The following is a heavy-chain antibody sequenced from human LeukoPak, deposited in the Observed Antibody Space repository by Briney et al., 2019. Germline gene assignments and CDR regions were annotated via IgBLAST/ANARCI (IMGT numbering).Heavy chain of an antibody. J-gene: IGHJ4*02. CDR2: ISYDGSGK. D-gene: IGHD3-16*01. V-gene: IGHV3-30*03. CDR3: ASVMDY. Sequence: GGSLRLSCAASGFTFSSYWMSWVRQAPGKGLEWVTTISYDGSGKYYADSVKGRFTISRDNSKNTVYLQMDSLRVEDTAVYYCASVMDYWGQGTLVTVSS. CDR1: GFTFSSYW.